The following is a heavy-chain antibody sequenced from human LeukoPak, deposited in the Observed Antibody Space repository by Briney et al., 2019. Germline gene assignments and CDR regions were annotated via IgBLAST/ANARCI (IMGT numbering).Heavy chain of an antibody. Sequence: SETLSLTCTVSGGSISSYYWSWIRQPPGKGLEWIGYISYSGSTNYNPSLRSRVTISVDPSKNQFSLKLSSVTAADTAVYYCARDRYEDWYFDLWGQGTTVTVSS. CDR1: GGSISSYY. CDR2: ISYSGST. V-gene: IGHV4-59*01. D-gene: IGHD3/OR15-3a*01. J-gene: IGHJ6*02. CDR3: ARDRYEDWYFDL.